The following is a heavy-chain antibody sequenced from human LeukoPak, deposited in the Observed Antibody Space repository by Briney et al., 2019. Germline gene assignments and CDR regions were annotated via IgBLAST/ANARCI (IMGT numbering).Heavy chain of an antibody. V-gene: IGHV4-39*07. CDR3: ARAEYCSSTSCYVFDY. D-gene: IGHD2-2*01. J-gene: IGHJ4*02. Sequence: SETLSLTCTVSGGSISSSSYYWGWIRQPPGKGLEWIGSIYYSGSTYYNPSLKSRVTISVDTSKNQFSLKLSSVTAADTAVYYCARAEYCSSTSCYVFDYWGQGTLVTVSS. CDR1: GGSISSSSYY. CDR2: IYYSGST.